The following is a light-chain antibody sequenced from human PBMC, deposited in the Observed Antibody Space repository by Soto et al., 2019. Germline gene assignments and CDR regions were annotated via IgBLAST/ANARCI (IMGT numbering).Light chain of an antibody. V-gene: IGLV2-14*03. J-gene: IGLJ2*01. CDR2: DVS. CDR1: SGDVGGYNY. Sequence: QSVLTQSASVSGSPGQSITISCTGTSGDVGGYNYVSWYQHHPGKAPKLMIYDVSNRPSGVSNRFSGSKSGNTASLTISGLQAEDEADYYCSSYASSRSVVFGGGTKLTVL. CDR3: SSYASSRSVV.